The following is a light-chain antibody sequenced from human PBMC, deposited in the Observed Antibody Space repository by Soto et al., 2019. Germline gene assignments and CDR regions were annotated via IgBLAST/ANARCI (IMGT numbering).Light chain of an antibody. Sequence: EIVLTQSPGTLSLSPGERATLFCRANQTLNLNYLAWYQQKPGQAPRLLIYDASTRATGTPDRFSGTGSATDFTLIISRLEPEDFAVYYCHQYYRTPRTFGQGTKVDIK. V-gene: IGKV3-20*01. CDR2: DAS. CDR3: HQYYRTPRT. CDR1: QTLNLNY. J-gene: IGKJ1*01.